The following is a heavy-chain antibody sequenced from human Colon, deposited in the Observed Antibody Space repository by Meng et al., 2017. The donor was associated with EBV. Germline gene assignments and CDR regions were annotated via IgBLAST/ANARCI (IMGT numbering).Heavy chain of an antibody. D-gene: IGHD7-27*01. CDR3: ARDTSTWGNKGLDH. Sequence: QLTVNEAGPGLGRTSQTLSRTCVVCGDSVTNGGYSWSGIRQPPEKGLEWIGYIYHSGSTKYNPSLKSRVTISVDTSKNQFSLKLSSVTAADTAVYYCARDTSTWGNKGLDHWGQGILVTVSS. CDR1: GDSVTNGGYS. J-gene: IGHJ4*02. CDR2: IYHSGST. V-gene: IGHV4-30-2*01.